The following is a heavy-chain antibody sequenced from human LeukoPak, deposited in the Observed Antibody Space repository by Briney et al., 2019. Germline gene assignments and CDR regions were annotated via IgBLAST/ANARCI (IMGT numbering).Heavy chain of an antibody. J-gene: IGHJ4*02. CDR3: AKNWRFGDFNDY. CDR1: GFTFRSYG. V-gene: IGHV3-30*02. D-gene: IGHD3-10*01. CDR2: IRYDGSNK. Sequence: GGSLRLSCAASGFTFRSYGMHWVRQAPGKGLEWVAFIRYDGSNKYYADSVKGRFTISRDNSKNTLYLQMNSLRAEDTAVYYCAKNWRFGDFNDYWGQGTLVTVSS.